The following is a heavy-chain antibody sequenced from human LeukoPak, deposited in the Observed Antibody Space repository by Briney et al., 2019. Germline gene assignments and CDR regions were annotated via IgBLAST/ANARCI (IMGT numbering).Heavy chain of an antibody. CDR2: IIPIFGTA. CDR3: AREWGGYCSSTSCYRSRTEYYMDV. V-gene: IGHV1-69*05. CDR1: GGTFSSYA. J-gene: IGHJ6*03. D-gene: IGHD2-2*03. Sequence: ASVTVSCKASGGTFSSYAISWVRQAPGQGLEWMGGIIPIFGTANYAQKFQGRVTITTDESTSTAYMELSSLRSEDTAVYYCAREWGGYCSSTSCYRSRTEYYMDVWGKGTTVTVSS.